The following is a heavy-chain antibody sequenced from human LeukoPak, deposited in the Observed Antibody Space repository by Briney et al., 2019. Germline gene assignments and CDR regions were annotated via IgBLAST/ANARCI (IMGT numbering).Heavy chain of an antibody. J-gene: IGHJ4*02. CDR2: ISYDGSNK. CDR1: GFTFRSYA. Sequence: GGSLRLSCAASGFTFRSYAMHWVRQAPGKGLEWVAVISYDGSNKYNADSVKGRFTISGDNSKNTLYLQMNSLRTEDTAVYYCARGTAMGDEKYFDYWGQGTLVTVSS. CDR3: ARGTAMGDEKYFDY. V-gene: IGHV3-30*04. D-gene: IGHD3-16*01.